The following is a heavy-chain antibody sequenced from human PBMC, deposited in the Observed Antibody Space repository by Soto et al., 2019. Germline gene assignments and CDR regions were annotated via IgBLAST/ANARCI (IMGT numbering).Heavy chain of an antibody. CDR2: IYYSGST. CDR1: GGSISSGGYY. Sequence: ASETLSLTCTVSGGSISSGGYYWSWIRQHPGKGLEWIGYIYYSGSTYYNPSLKSRVTISVDTSKNQFSLKLSSVTAADTAVYYCARGQASEYWELNWFDPWGQGTLVTVSS. J-gene: IGHJ5*02. V-gene: IGHV4-31*03. D-gene: IGHD1-26*01. CDR3: ARGQASEYWELNWFDP.